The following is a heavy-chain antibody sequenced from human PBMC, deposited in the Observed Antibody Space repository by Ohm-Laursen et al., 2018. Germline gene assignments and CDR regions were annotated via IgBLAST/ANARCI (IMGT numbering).Heavy chain of an antibody. J-gene: IGHJ3*02. CDR2: IYYSGST. Sequence: TLSLTCAVSGGSISSGGYYWSWIRQHPGKGLEWIGYIYYSGSTYYNPSLKSRVTISVDTSKNQFSLKLSSVTAADTAVYYCARVWVGDYVRCAFDIWGQGTMVTVSS. CDR3: ARVWVGDYVRCAFDI. CDR1: GGSISSGGYY. V-gene: IGHV4-31*11. D-gene: IGHD4-17*01.